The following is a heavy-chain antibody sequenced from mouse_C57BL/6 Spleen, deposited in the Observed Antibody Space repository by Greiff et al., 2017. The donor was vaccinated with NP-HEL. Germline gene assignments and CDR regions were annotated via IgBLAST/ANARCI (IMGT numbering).Heavy chain of an antibody. CDR2: INYDGSST. CDR3: ARDHYGSSYFDV. Sequence: EVKLMESEGGLVQPGSSMKLSCTASGFTFSDYYMAWVRQVPEKGLEWVANINYDGSSTYYLDSLKSRFIISRDNAKNILYLQMSSLKSEDTATYYCARDHYGSSYFDVWGTGTTVTVSS. J-gene: IGHJ1*03. V-gene: IGHV5-16*01. CDR1: GFTFSDYY. D-gene: IGHD1-1*01.